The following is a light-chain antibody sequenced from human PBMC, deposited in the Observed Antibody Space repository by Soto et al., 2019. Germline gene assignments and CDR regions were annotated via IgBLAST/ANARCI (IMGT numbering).Light chain of an antibody. V-gene: IGLV2-11*01. Sequence: QSALTQPRSVSGSPGQSVTISCTGTSSDIGAYNFVSWYQQHPGKAPKVVIFDVTQRPSGVPDRFSGSKSGNTASLTISGLQAEDEADYYGQSYDSSLTGSVFGTGTKLTVL. CDR1: SSDIGAYNF. CDR3: QSYDSSLTGSV. J-gene: IGLJ1*01. CDR2: DVT.